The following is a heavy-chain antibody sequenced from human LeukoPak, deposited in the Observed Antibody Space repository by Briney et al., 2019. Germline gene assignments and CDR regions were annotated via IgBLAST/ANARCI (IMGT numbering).Heavy chain of an antibody. CDR2: VKTKGDGGAA. V-gene: IGHV3-15*01. Sequence: GGSLRLSCAASGFTSSSYAMSWVRQAPGKGLEWVGRVKTKGDGGAADYAAPVKGRFTISRDDSTKTLYLQMNSLKTEDTAVYYCTTDRMIYATNWAVSWFDPWGQGTLVTVSS. CDR3: TTDRMIYATNWAVSWFDP. CDR1: GFTSSSYA. D-gene: IGHD2-8*01. J-gene: IGHJ5*02.